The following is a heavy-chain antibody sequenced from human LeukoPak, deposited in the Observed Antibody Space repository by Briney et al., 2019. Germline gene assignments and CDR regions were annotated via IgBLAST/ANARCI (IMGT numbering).Heavy chain of an antibody. CDR2: ISGSGGST. Sequence: GGSLRLSCAASGSTFSSYAMSWVRQAPGKGLEWVSAISGSGGSTYYADSVKGRFTISRDNSKNTLYLQMNSLRAEDTAVYYCAIVLSPWLYYFDYWGQGTLVTVSS. CDR3: AIVLSPWLYYFDY. CDR1: GSTFSSYA. J-gene: IGHJ4*02. V-gene: IGHV3-23*01. D-gene: IGHD5-24*01.